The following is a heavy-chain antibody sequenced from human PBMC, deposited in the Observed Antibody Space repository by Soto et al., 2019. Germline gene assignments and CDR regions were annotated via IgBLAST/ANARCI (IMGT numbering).Heavy chain of an antibody. CDR1: GCTFTSYA. J-gene: IGHJ4*02. D-gene: IGHD2-2*01. CDR2: INAGNGYT. CDR3: ATAGDDCSTTTCYVIDY. Sequence: ASVKVSCKASGCTFTSYAMHWVRQAPGQRLEWMGWINAGNGYTKYSQKFQGRVTVTRDTSAGTAYMELSSLRSEDTAVYYCATAGDDCSTTTCYVIDYWGQGTLVTVSS. V-gene: IGHV1-3*01.